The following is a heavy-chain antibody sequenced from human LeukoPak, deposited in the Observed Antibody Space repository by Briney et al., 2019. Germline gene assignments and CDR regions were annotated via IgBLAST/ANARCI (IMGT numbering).Heavy chain of an antibody. CDR3: ARASLTTSDY. CDR2: INHSGST. CDR1: GGSFSGYY. Sequence: SETLSLTCAVYGGSFSGYYWSWIRQPPGKGLEWIGEINHSGSTNYNPSLKSRVTISVDTSKNQLSLKLSSVTAADTAVYYCARASLTTSDYWGQGTLVTVSS. D-gene: IGHD4-11*01. V-gene: IGHV4-34*01. J-gene: IGHJ4*02.